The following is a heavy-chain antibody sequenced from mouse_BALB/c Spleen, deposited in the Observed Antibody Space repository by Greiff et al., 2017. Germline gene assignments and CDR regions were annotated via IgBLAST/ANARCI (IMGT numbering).Heavy chain of an antibody. D-gene: IGHD2-1*01. Sequence: QVQLQQSGPGLVQPSQSLSITCTVSGFSLTSYGVHWVRQSPGKGLEWLGVIWSGGSTDYNAAFISRLSISKDNSKSQVFFKMNSLQTDDTAMYYCARYGKVYAMDYWGQGTSVTVSS. V-gene: IGHV2-2*01. CDR3: ARYGKVYAMDY. J-gene: IGHJ4*01. CDR1: GFSLTSYG. CDR2: IWSGGST.